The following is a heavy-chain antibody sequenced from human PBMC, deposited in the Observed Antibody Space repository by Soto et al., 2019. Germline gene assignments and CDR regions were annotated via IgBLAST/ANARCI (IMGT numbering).Heavy chain of an antibody. CDR2: INPDGSAT. Sequence: GSLRLSCAASGFTFSSYWMHWVRQAPGKGLVWVSRINPDGSATNYADSVKGRFTISRDNAKDTLYLQMNSLRAEDTAVFYCGRGGSDSPMAPGYWGQGTLVTVSS. J-gene: IGHJ4*02. V-gene: IGHV3-74*01. D-gene: IGHD5-18*01. CDR1: GFTFSSYW. CDR3: GRGGSDSPMAPGY.